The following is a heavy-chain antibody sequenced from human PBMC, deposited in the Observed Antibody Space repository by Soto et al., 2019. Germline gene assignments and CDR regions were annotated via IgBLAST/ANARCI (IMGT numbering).Heavy chain of an antibody. CDR1: GFTFSTNG. D-gene: IGHD3-16*01. CDR2: ISFDGSNK. J-gene: IGHJ4*02. CDR3: AKDRVESVLGEVDY. Sequence: QVQLVESGGGVVQPGRSLRLSCAASGFTFSTNGMHWVRQAPGKGLEWVAIISFDGSNKYYADSVKGRLTISRDNSKNTLYLQMNSLRAEDTAVYYCAKDRVESVLGEVDYWGQGTLVTVSS. V-gene: IGHV3-30*18.